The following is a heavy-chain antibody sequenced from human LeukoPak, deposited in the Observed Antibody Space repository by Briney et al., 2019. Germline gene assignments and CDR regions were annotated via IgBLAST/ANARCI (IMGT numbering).Heavy chain of an antibody. V-gene: IGHV4-39*01. CDR2: IYYSGST. J-gene: IGHJ4*02. D-gene: IGHD3-22*01. CDR1: GGSISSSSYY. CDR3: ARLDRGCDVGKGPFDY. Sequence: PSETLSLTCTVSGGSISSSSYYWGWIRQPPGKGLEWIGSIYYSGSTYYNPSLKSRVTISVDTSKNQFSLKLSSVTAAYTVVYYCARLDRGCDVGKGPFDYWGQGPLVTVSS.